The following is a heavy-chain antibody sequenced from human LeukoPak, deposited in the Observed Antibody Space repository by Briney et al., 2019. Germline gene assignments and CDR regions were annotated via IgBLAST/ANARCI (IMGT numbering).Heavy chain of an antibody. V-gene: IGHV3-23*01. D-gene: IGHD3-22*01. J-gene: IGHJ2*01. CDR2: ISGSSGST. CDR1: GFTFSSYA. Sequence: PGGSLRLSCAASGFTFSSYAMSWVRQAPGKGLEWVSAISGSSGSTYYADSVKGRFTISRDNSKNTLYLQINSLRAEDTPVYYCATKRVTMIVVVKQWSDFWRRGTLVSVST. CDR3: ATKRVTMIVVVKQWSDF.